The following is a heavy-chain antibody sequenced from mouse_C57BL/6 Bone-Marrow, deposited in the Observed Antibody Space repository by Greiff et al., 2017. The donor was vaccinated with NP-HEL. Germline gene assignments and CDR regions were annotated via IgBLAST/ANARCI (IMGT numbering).Heavy chain of an antibody. J-gene: IGHJ4*01. D-gene: IGHD2-2*01. CDR2: INPNNGGT. CDR3: AREPSLYDGYDVGGFYAMDY. V-gene: IGHV1-26*01. Sequence: EVQLQQSGPELVKPGASVKISCKASGYTFTDYYMNWVKQSHGKSLEWIGDINPNNGGTSYNQKFKGKATLTVDKSSSTAYMELRSLTSEDSAGYYCAREPSLYDGYDVGGFYAMDYWGQGTSVTVSS. CDR1: GYTFTDYY.